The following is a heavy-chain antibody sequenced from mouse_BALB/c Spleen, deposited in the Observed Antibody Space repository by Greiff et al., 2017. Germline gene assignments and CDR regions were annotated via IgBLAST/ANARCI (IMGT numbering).Heavy chain of an antibody. CDR1: GFSLTSYG. CDR2: IWAGGST. J-gene: IGHJ3*01. CDR3: ARGEDSAY. V-gene: IGHV2-9*02. Sequence: VQLQQSGPGLVAPSQSLSITCTVSGFSLTSYGVHWVRQPPGKGLEWLGVIWAGGSTNYNSALMSRLSISKDNSKSQVFLKMNSLQTDDTAMYYCARGEDSAYWGQGTLVTVSA.